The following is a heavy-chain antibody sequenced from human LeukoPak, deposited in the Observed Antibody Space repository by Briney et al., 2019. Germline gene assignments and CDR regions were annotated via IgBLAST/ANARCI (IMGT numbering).Heavy chain of an antibody. D-gene: IGHD4-11*01. CDR3: TRVWQDYTNVDY. J-gene: IGHJ4*02. Sequence: GGSLRLSCAASGFTFSSFNMNWVRQAPGKGPEWVSYISRSSAYIHYADSVRGRFAISRDNAKSSVYLQMNCLRAEDTAIYYCTRVWQDYTNVDYWGQGTLVTVSS. CDR2: ISRSSAYI. CDR1: GFTFSSFN. V-gene: IGHV3-21*05.